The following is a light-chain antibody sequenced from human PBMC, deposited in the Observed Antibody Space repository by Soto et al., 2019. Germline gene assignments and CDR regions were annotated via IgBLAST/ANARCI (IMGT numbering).Light chain of an antibody. J-gene: IGLJ1*01. V-gene: IGLV2-14*01. CDR2: DVT. Sequence: QSVLTQPASVSGSPGQSITISCTGTSSDVGGYIYVSWYQQHPGKAPKLMIYDVTSRPSGVSYRFSGSKSGNTASLTISGVQAEEEADYYCSSSTTGSSYVFGTGTKVTVL. CDR3: SSSTTGSSYV. CDR1: SSDVGGYIY.